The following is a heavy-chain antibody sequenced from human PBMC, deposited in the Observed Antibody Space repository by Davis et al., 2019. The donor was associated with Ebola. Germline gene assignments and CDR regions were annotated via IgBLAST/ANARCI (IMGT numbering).Heavy chain of an antibody. Sequence: GGSLRLSCAASGFTVSSNYMSWVRQAPGKGLEWVSVIYSGGSTYYADSVKGRFTISRDNSKNTLYLQMNSLRAEDTAVYYCAKVVVADFWSGYGYYYYYGMDVWGQGTTVTVSS. V-gene: IGHV3-53*01. D-gene: IGHD3-3*01. CDR1: GFTVSSNY. J-gene: IGHJ6*02. CDR3: AKVVVADFWSGYGYYYYYGMDV. CDR2: IYSGGST.